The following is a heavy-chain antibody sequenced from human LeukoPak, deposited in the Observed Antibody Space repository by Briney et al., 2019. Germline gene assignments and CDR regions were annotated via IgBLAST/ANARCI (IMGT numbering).Heavy chain of an antibody. Sequence: GGSLRLSCAASGFTFSSYSMNWVRQAPGKGLEWVSSISSSSSYIYYADSVKGRFTISRDNAKNSLYLQMNSLRAEDTAVYYCARDGVDLRHFDYWGQGTLVTVSS. V-gene: IGHV3-21*01. CDR3: ARDGVDLRHFDY. D-gene: IGHD3-9*01. J-gene: IGHJ4*02. CDR1: GFTFSSYS. CDR2: ISSSSSYI.